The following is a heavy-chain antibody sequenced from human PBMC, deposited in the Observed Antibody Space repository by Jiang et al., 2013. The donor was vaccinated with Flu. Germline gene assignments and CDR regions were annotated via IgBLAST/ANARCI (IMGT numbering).Heavy chain of an antibody. V-gene: IGHV4-34*01. Sequence: LLKPSETLSLTCAVYGGSFSGYYWSWIRQPPGKGLEWIGEINHSGGTNYNPSLKSRVTISVDMSKNQFSLKLSSVTAADTAVYYCALPGGAQGAFDIWGQGTMVTVSS. J-gene: IGHJ3*02. CDR1: GGSFSGYY. D-gene: IGHD3-10*01. CDR3: ALPGGAQGAFDI. CDR2: INHSGGT.